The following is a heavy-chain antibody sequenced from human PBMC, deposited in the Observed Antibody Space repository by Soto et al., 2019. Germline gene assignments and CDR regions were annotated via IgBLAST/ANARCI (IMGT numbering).Heavy chain of an antibody. CDR3: AIRRVRGVPPGHHFTSEVDY. Sequence: SETLSLTCTVSGGSISSSSYYWGWIRQPPGKGLEWIGSIYYSGSTYYNPSLKSRVTISVDTSKNQFSLKLSSVTAADTAVYYCAIRRVRGVPPGHHFTSEVDYWGQGTLVTVSS. CDR2: IYYSGST. CDR1: GGSISSSSYY. J-gene: IGHJ4*02. D-gene: IGHD3-10*01. V-gene: IGHV4-39*01.